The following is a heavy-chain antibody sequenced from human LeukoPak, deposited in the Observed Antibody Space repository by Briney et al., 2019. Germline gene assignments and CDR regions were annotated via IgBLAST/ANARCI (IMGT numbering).Heavy chain of an antibody. CDR1: GFTFSSYE. J-gene: IGHJ4*02. CDR2: ISSSGSTI. V-gene: IGHV3-48*03. D-gene: IGHD1-7*01. Sequence: GGSLRLSCAASGFTFSSYEMNWVRQAPGKGLEWVSYISSSGSTIYYADSVKGRFTISRDNAKNSLCLQMNSLRAEDTAVYYCARDWTGTIDYWGQGTLVTVSS. CDR3: ARDWTGTIDY.